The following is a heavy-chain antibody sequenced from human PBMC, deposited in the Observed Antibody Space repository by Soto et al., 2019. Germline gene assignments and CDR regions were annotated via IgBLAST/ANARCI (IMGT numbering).Heavy chain of an antibody. D-gene: IGHD2-21*01. J-gene: IGHJ3*02. CDR3: AKDRTYCGGDCYSRGEAFDI. CDR2: ISGSGGST. V-gene: IGHV3-23*01. CDR1: GFTFSSYA. Sequence: PGGSLRLSCAASGFTFSSYAMSWVRQAPGKGLEWVSAISGSGGSTYYADSVKGRFTISRDNSKNTLYLQMNSLRAEDTAVYYCAKDRTYCGGDCYSRGEAFDIWGQGTMVTVSS.